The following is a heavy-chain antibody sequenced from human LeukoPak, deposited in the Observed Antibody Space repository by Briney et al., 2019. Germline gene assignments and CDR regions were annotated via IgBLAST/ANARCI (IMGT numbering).Heavy chain of an antibody. CDR2: IVVGSGNT. V-gene: IGHV1-58*02. Sequence: GAPVKVSCKASGFTFASSAMQWVRQARGQHLEWIGWIVVGSGNTNYAQKFQERVTITRDMSTSTAYMELSSLRSEDTAVYYCAADSDCGGDCTPGYWGQGTLVTVSS. J-gene: IGHJ4*02. CDR1: GFTFASSA. D-gene: IGHD2-21*02. CDR3: AADSDCGGDCTPGY.